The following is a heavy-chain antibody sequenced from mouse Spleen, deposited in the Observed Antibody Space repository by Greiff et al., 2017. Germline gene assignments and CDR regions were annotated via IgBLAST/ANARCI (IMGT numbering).Heavy chain of an antibody. V-gene: IGHV1-76*01. Sequence: QVQLQQSGAELVRPGASVKLSCKASGYTFTDYYINWVKQRPGQGLEWIARIYPGSGNTYYNEKFKGKATLTAEKSSSTAYMQLSSLTSEDSAVYFCARWTYGNYYFDYWGQGTTLTVSS. CDR2: IYPGSGNT. CDR3: ARWTYGNYYFDY. D-gene: IGHD2-1*01. J-gene: IGHJ2*01. CDR1: GYTFTDYY.